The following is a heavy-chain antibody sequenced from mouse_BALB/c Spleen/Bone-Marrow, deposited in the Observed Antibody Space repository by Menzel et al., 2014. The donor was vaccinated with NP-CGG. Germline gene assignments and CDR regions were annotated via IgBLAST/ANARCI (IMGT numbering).Heavy chain of an antibody. V-gene: IGHV1-87*01. J-gene: IGHJ3*01. CDR3: AKEGRGAH. D-gene: IGHD3-3*01. CDR2: IYPGDGDT. CDR1: GYTFTSYW. Sequence: QVQLQQSGAELARPGASVQLSCKASGYTFTSYWMQWVKQRPGQGMEWIGAIYPGDGDTRYTQKFKGKATLTADKSSSTAYMQLSSLAAEDSAVYYCAKEGRGAHRGQCTLVTVSA.